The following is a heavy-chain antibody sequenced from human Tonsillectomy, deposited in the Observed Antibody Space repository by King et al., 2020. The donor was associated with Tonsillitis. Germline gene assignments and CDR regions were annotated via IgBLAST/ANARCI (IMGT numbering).Heavy chain of an antibody. V-gene: IGHV3-23*04. CDR3: AKEAGGSWPDY. CDR2: MSGSGDST. CDR1: GFTFSSYA. D-gene: IGHD3-16*01. Sequence: VQLVESGGGLAQPGESLRLSCAGSGFTFSSYAMTWVRQVPGKGLEGVSSMSGSGDSTYYADSVKGRFTMSRDNSKNTLHLQMNRLRAEDTAVCYCAKEAGGSWPDYWGQGTLGTVSS. J-gene: IGHJ4*02.